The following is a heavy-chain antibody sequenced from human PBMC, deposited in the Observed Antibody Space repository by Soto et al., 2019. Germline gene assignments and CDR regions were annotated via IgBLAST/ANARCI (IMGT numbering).Heavy chain of an antibody. D-gene: IGHD3-3*01. CDR3: ARDFAGRGPFDP. J-gene: IGHJ5*01. Sequence: SETLSLTCSVSNVSITSSYWNWIRQSPGKGLEWIGFVYHTGTTKYNPSLKGRVTMSIDTSRNEFSLRLTSVTTADTAFYFCARDFAGRGPFDPWGPGTQVTVSS. V-gene: IGHV4-59*01. CDR1: NVSITSSY. CDR2: VYHTGTT.